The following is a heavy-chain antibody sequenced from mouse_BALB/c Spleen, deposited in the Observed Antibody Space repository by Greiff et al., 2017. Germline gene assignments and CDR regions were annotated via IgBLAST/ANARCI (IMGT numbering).Heavy chain of an antibody. J-gene: IGHJ4*01. V-gene: IGHV5-12-2*01. CDR2: ISNGGGST. CDR3: ARHPRAMDY. CDR1: GFTFSSYT. Sequence: EVHLVESGGGLVQPGGSLKLSCAASGFTFSSYTMSWVRQTPEKRLEWVAYISNGGGSTYYPDTVKGRFTISRDNAKNTLYLQMSSLKSEDTAMYYCARHPRAMDYWGQGTSVTVSS.